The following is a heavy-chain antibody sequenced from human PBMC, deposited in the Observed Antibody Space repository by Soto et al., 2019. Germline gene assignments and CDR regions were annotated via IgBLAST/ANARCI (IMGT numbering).Heavy chain of an antibody. CDR1: GGSFSGYY. J-gene: IGHJ6*03. CDR2: INHSGST. Sequence: SETLSLTCAVYGGSFSGYYWSWIRQPPGKGLEWIGEINHSGSTNYNPSVKSRVTISVDTSKNQFSLKLSSVTAADTAVYYCARVVAATPGYYYYYMDVWGKGTTVTVSS. CDR3: ARVVAATPGYYYYYMDV. V-gene: IGHV4-34*01. D-gene: IGHD2-15*01.